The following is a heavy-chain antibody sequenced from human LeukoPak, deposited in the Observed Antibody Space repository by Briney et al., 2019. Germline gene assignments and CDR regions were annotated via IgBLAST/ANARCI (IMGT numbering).Heavy chain of an antibody. CDR1: GFTFSNG. CDR3: ARGGVGATAY. CDR2: ISIGSNYI. V-gene: IGHV3-21*01. Sequence: PGGSLRLSCAASGFTFSNGMNWVRQAPGKGLEWVSSISIGSNYIYYADSVKGRFTISGDNAKNSLYLQMNSLRAEDTAVYYCARGGVGATAYWGQGTLVTVSS. J-gene: IGHJ4*02. D-gene: IGHD1-26*01.